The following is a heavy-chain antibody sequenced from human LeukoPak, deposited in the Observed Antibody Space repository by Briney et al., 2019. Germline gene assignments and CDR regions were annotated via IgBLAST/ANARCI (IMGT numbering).Heavy chain of an antibody. V-gene: IGHV4-34*01. D-gene: IGHD5/OR15-5a*01. CDR1: GGSFSGYY. J-gene: IGHJ4*02. CDR3: ARVTVSQPEYYFDY. CDR2: INHSGST. Sequence: PSETLSLTCAVYGGSFSGYYWSWIRQPPGKGLEWIGEINHSGSTNYNPSLKSRVTISVDTSKNQFSLKLSSVTAADTAVYYCARVTVSQPEYYFDYWGQGTLVTVSS.